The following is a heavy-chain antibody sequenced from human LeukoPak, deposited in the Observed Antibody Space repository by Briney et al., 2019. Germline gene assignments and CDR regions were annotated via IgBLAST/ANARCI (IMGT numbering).Heavy chain of an antibody. CDR3: AKDSPRAQGIAAHIDY. Sequence: GGSLRLSRAASAFTFNTYWMHWVRQAPGKGLEWVAFIRYDGSNKYYADSVKGRFTISRDNSRNTLYLQMNSLRAEDTAVYYCAKDSPRAQGIAAHIDYWGQGTLVTVSS. CDR1: AFTFNTYW. V-gene: IGHV3-30*02. D-gene: IGHD6-6*01. J-gene: IGHJ4*02. CDR2: IRYDGSNK.